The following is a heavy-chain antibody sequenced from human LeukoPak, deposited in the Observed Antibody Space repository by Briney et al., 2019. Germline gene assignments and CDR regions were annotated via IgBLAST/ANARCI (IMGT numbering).Heavy chain of an antibody. V-gene: IGHV3-33*08. J-gene: IGHJ4*02. Sequence: GGSLRLSCAASGFTFSSYAMSWVRQAPGKGLEWVAVIWHDGGRKYYADSVKGRFTISRDNAKNSLYLQMNSLRDEDTAVYYCASSGSYRFDYWGQGTLVTVSS. CDR2: IWHDGGRK. CDR3: ASSGSYRFDY. CDR1: GFTFSSYA. D-gene: IGHD1-26*01.